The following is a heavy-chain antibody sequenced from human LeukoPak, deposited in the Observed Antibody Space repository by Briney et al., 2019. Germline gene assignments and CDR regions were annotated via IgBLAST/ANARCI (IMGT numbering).Heavy chain of an antibody. CDR3: ARDNYYYDSSGYSSMDY. Sequence: GGSLRLSCAASGFTFSSYAMTWVRQAPGKGLEWVSGISGSGGGTYYADSVKGRFTISRDNSKNTLYLQMNSLRAEDTAVYYCARDNYYYDSSGYSSMDYWGQGTLVTVSS. CDR1: GFTFSSYA. D-gene: IGHD3-22*01. V-gene: IGHV3-23*01. J-gene: IGHJ4*02. CDR2: ISGSGGGT.